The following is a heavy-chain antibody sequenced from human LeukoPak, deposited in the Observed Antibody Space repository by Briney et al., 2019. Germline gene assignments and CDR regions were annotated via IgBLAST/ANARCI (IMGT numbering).Heavy chain of an antibody. D-gene: IGHD3-22*01. V-gene: IGHV3-23*01. CDR1: GFTFSSYA. CDR3: AKAPNYDSSGYCFSEYFDY. CDR2: ISGSGGST. Sequence: GGSLRLSCAASGFTFSSYAMSWVRQAPGKGLEWVPAISGSGGSTYYADSVKGRFTISRDNSKNTLYLQMNSLRAEDTAVYYCAKAPNYDSSGYCFSEYFDYWGQGTLVTVSS. J-gene: IGHJ4*02.